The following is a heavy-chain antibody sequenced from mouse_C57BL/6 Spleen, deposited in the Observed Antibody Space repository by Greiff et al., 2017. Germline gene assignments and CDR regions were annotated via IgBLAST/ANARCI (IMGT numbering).Heavy chain of an antibody. J-gene: IGHJ2*01. CDR2: INPNNGGT. Sequence: VQLQQSGPELVKPGASVKISCKASGYTFTDYYMNWVKQSHGKSLEWIGDINPNNGGTSYNQKFKGKATLTVDKSSSTAYMELRSLTSEDSAVYYCARAGYYFGYWGQGTTLTVSS. V-gene: IGHV1-26*01. CDR1: GYTFTDYY. CDR3: ARAGYYFGY.